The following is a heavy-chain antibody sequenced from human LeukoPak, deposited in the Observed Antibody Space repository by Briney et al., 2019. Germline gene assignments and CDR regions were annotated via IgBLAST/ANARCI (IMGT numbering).Heavy chain of an antibody. J-gene: IGHJ4*02. V-gene: IGHV1-69*06. CDR3: ARASTAHYYGSGSYYPDY. CDR2: IIPIFGTA. Sequence: ASVKVSCKASGGTFSSYAISWVRRAPGQGLEWMGGIIPIFGTANYAQKFQGRVTITADKSTSTAYMELSSLRSEDTAVYYCARASTAHYYGSGSYYPDYWGQGTLVTVSS. D-gene: IGHD3-10*01. CDR1: GGTFSSYA.